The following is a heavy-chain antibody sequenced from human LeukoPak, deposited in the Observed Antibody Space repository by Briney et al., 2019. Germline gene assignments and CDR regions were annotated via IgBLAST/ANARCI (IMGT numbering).Heavy chain of an antibody. CDR3: ARDPEPRGAYYYYYMDV. CDR1: GYTFTNYG. CDR2: ISAYNGNT. Sequence: ASVTVSCKASGYTFTNYGISWVRQAPGQGLEWMGWISAYNGNTNYAHQLQGRVTMTTDASTRTAYMVLRSLRSDDTAVFYCARDPEPRGAYYYYYMDVWGKGTTVTVSS. V-gene: IGHV1-18*01. J-gene: IGHJ6*03. D-gene: IGHD1-14*01.